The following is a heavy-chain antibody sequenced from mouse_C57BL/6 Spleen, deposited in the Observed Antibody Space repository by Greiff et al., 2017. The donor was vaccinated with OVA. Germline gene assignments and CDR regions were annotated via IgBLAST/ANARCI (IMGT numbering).Heavy chain of an antibody. V-gene: IGHV3-6*01. CDR3: ARNYSYAMDY. Sequence: EVKLVESGPGLVKPSQSLSLTRSVTGYSITSGYYWNWIRQFPGNKLEWMGYISYDGSNNYNPSLKNRISITRDTSKNQFFLKLNSVTTEDTATYYCARNYSYAMDYWGQGTSVTVSS. D-gene: IGHD1-1*01. CDR2: ISYDGSN. J-gene: IGHJ4*01. CDR1: GYSITSGYY.